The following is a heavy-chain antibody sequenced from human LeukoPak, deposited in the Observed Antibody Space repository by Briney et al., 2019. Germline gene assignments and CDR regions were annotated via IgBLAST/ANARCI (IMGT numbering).Heavy chain of an antibody. Sequence: GGSLRLSCAASGFTFSNYAMSWVRQAPGKGLEWVSAISGSGGSTYPADSVKGRFTISRDNSKNTLSLQMNSLRAEDTAVYYCAKDVCRYSSGCLSFDYWGQGTLVTVSS. CDR2: ISGSGGST. CDR3: AKDVCRYSSGCLSFDY. D-gene: IGHD6-19*01. CDR1: GFTFSNYA. J-gene: IGHJ4*02. V-gene: IGHV3-23*01.